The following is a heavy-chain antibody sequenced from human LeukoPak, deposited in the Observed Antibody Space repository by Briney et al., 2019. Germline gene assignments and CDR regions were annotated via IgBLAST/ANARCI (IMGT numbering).Heavy chain of an antibody. V-gene: IGHV1-8*01. J-gene: IGHJ5*02. Sequence: ASVKVSCKASGYTFTSYDINWVRQATGQGLEWMGWMNPNSGNTGYAQKFQGRVTMTRNTSISTAYMELSSLRSEDTAVYYCARGYRDIVVVVAEGWFDPWGQGTLVTVSS. D-gene: IGHD2-15*01. CDR3: ARGYRDIVVVVAEGWFDP. CDR2: MNPNSGNT. CDR1: GYTFTSYD.